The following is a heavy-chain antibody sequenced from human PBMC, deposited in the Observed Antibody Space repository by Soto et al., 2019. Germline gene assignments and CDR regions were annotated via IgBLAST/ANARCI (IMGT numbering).Heavy chain of an antibody. D-gene: IGHD4-17*01. CDR3: AHVDVYGPTSGY. Sequence: QITLKESGPTLVKPTQPLTLTCTFSGFSLSTSGVGVGWIRQPPGKALEWLALIYWDDDKRYSPSLKSRLTTTKDTSKNQVVLTMTNMDPVDTATYYCAHVDVYGPTSGYWGQGTLVTVSS. CDR1: GFSLSTSGVG. CDR2: IYWDDDK. J-gene: IGHJ4*02. V-gene: IGHV2-5*02.